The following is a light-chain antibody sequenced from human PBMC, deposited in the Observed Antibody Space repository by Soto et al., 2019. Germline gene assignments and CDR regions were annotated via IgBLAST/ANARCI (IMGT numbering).Light chain of an antibody. CDR3: QQYNNWLRT. Sequence: EMVMTQSPATLSVSPGERATLSCRASQSVSSNLAWYQQKPGQVPRLLIYGASTRATGIPARFSGSGSGTEFTLTISSLQSEDFAVYYCQQYNNWLRTFGPGTKVDIK. CDR2: GAS. CDR1: QSVSSN. J-gene: IGKJ3*01. V-gene: IGKV3-15*01.